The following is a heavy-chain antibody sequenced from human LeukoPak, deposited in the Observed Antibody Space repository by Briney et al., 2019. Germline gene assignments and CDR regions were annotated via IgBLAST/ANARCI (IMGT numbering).Heavy chain of an antibody. CDR1: GVTLSNAW. CDR3: VTGGHFFGL. CDR2: IKSKTDGGTT. Sequence: PGGSLRLSCAASGVTLSNAWMSWVRQAPGKGLEWLGRIKSKTDGGTTDYPAPVKGRCTISRDDSRNTLYLQMNNLETEDTAVYYCVTGGHFFGLWGRGTLVTVSS. V-gene: IGHV3-15*01. J-gene: IGHJ2*01.